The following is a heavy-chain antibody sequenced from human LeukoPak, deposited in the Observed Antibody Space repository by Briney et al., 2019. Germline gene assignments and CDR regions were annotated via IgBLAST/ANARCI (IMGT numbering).Heavy chain of an antibody. D-gene: IGHD4/OR15-4a*01. V-gene: IGHV3-74*01. Sequence: PGGSLRLSCAASGFTFSSYWMHWVRQAPGKGLMWVSRINSDGSSTTYADSVKGRFTISRDNAKNTLYLQMNSLRAEDTAVYYCARDRSANYLYWGQGTLVTVSS. CDR2: INSDGSST. CDR3: ARDRSANYLY. J-gene: IGHJ4*02. CDR1: GFTFSSYW.